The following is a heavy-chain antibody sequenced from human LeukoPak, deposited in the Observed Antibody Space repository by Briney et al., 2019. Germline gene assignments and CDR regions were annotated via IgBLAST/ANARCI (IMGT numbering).Heavy chain of an antibody. CDR2: IYYSGST. CDR1: GGSISSSSYY. CDR3: ARAVDYYDSSVYFDY. V-gene: IGHV4-39*07. Sequence: SETLSLTCTVSGGSISSSSYYWGWIRQPPGKGLEWIANIYYSGSTYYNPSLKSRVTVSVDTPKNQFSLKLSSVTAADTAVYYCARAVDYYDSSVYFDYWGQGTLVTVSS. D-gene: IGHD3-22*01. J-gene: IGHJ4*02.